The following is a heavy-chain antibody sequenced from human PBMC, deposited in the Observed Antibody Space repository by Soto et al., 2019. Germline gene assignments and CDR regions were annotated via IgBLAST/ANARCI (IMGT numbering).Heavy chain of an antibody. V-gene: IGHV3-23*01. D-gene: IGHD2-8*01. J-gene: IGHJ6*02. CDR2: LSGGRGDV. Sequence: EVLLLESGGGLVQPGGSLRLSCVASGFTFSNYGFTWVRQVPGKGLEWVSLSGGRGDVEYADSVKGRFTIPRETLKNTVVLGMTGLRADDTAVYFRAKCKVSLSNKCHSGRVVWGQGTTVTVS. CDR3: AKCKVSLSNKCHSGRVV. CDR1: GFTFSNYG.